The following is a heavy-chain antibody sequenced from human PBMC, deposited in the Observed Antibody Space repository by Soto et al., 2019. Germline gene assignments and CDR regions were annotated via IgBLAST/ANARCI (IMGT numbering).Heavy chain of an antibody. CDR2: IGPESGAT. V-gene: IGHV1-2*02. CDR3: GRGRSGQIVVFY. D-gene: IGHD1-26*01. CDR1: GYTFTGHY. Sequence: ASVKVSCKTSGYTFTGHYIHWVRQAPEQGPEWMGEIGPESGATRYAEKFQGRVTMTLDTSITTVYMELKNLSPDDTAVYYCGRGRSGQIVVFYWGQGTPVTVSS. J-gene: IGHJ4*02.